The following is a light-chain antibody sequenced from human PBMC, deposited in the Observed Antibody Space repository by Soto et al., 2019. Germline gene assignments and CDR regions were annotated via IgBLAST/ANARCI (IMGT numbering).Light chain of an antibody. CDR2: DVN. CDR3: CSYAGSYNYV. J-gene: IGLJ1*01. CDR1: SIDVAGYNF. V-gene: IGLV2-11*01. Sequence: QSALTQPASVSGSPGQSITISCTGTSIDVAGYNFVSWYQQHPGKAPKLMIYDVNKRPSGVPDRFSGSKSGYTASLTISGLQAEDEADYYCCSYAGSYNYVFGTGTKV.